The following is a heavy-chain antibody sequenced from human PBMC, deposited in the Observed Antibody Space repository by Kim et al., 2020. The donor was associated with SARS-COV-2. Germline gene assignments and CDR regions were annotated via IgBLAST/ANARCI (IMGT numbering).Heavy chain of an antibody. CDR3: AREARVTTPYYYGMDV. J-gene: IGHJ6*02. CDR2: ISSSSSYI. Sequence: GGSLRLSCAASGFTFSSYSMNWVRQAPGKRLEWVSSISSSSSYIYYADSVKGRFTISRDNAKNSLYLQMNSLRAEDTAVYYCAREARVTTPYYYGMDVWGQGTTVTVSS. CDR1: GFTFSSYS. D-gene: IGHD4-17*01. V-gene: IGHV3-21*01.